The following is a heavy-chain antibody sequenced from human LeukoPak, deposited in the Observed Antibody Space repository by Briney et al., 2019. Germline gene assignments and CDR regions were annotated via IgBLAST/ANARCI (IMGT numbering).Heavy chain of an antibody. CDR2: IKQDGSEK. Sequence: PGGSLRLSCAASGFTFSSYWMSWVRQAPGKGLEWVANIKQDGSEKYYVDSGKGRFTISRDNAKNSLYLQMNSLRAEDTAVYYCARTTRPGYSYGYDFSFWFDPWGQGTLVTVSS. D-gene: IGHD5-18*01. J-gene: IGHJ5*02. CDR1: GFTFSSYW. CDR3: ARTTRPGYSYGYDFSFWFDP. V-gene: IGHV3-7*01.